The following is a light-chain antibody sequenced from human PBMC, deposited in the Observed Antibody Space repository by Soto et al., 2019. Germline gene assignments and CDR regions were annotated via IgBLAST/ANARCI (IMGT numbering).Light chain of an antibody. J-gene: IGKJ1*01. CDR2: TAS. CDR1: QGISSY. CDR3: QQLDSYPRT. Sequence: DIQFTQSPSFLSASVGDRVTITCRASQGISSYLAWYQLKPGKAPKLLISTASSLQSGVPSRFSGSGSGTEFTLTISSLQPEDFATYYCQQLDSYPRTFGQGTKVDIK. V-gene: IGKV1-9*01.